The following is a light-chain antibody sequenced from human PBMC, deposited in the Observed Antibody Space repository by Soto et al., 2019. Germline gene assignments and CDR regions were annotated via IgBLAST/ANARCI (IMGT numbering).Light chain of an antibody. Sequence: QSALTQPASVSGSPGQSITISCTGTSSDVGSYNLVSWYQQHPDKAPKLMIYEGSKRPSGVSNRFSGSKSGNTASLTISGLQAEDEADYYCCSYAGSNAIHVVFGGGTKLTVL. J-gene: IGLJ2*01. CDR2: EGS. CDR1: SSDVGSYNL. V-gene: IGLV2-23*03. CDR3: CSYAGSNAIHVV.